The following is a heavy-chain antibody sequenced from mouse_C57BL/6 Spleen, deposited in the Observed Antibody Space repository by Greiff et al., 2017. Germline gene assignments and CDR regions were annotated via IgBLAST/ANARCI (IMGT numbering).Heavy chain of an antibody. D-gene: IGHD2-10*01. V-gene: IGHV7-3*01. CDR2: IRNKANGYTT. J-gene: IGHJ4*01. Sequence: DVKLVESGGGLVQPGGSLSLSCAASGFTFTDYYMSWVRQPPGKALEWLGFIRNKANGYTTEYSASVKGRFTISRDNSQSILYLQMNALRAEDSATYYCATYYGNFYYYAMDYWGQGTSVTVSS. CDR1: GFTFTDYY. CDR3: ATYYGNFYYYAMDY.